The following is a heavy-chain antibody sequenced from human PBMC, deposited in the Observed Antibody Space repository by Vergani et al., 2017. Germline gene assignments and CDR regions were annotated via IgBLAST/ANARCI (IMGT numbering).Heavy chain of an antibody. CDR2: INSDGSST. V-gene: IGHV3-74*01. D-gene: IGHD1-26*01. CDR3: ARDRVVGASFDAFDI. J-gene: IGHJ3*02. Sequence: EVQLVESGGGLVKPGGSLRLSCAASGFTFSSYWMHWVRQAPGKGLVWVSRINSDGSSTSYADSVKGRFTISRDNAKNTLYLQMNSLRAEDTAVYYCARDRVVGASFDAFDIWGQGTMVTVSS. CDR1: GFTFSSYW.